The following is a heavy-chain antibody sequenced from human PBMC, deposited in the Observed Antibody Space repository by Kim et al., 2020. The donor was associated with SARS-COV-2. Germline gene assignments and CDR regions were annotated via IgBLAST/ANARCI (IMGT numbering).Heavy chain of an antibody. Sequence: RFTISRDNAKNSLYLQMNSLRAEDTAVYYCARLMMYYYGSGSYLTDWFDPWGQGTLVTVSS. J-gene: IGHJ5*02. V-gene: IGHV3-11*03. D-gene: IGHD3-10*01. CDR3: ARLMMYYYGSGSYLTDWFDP.